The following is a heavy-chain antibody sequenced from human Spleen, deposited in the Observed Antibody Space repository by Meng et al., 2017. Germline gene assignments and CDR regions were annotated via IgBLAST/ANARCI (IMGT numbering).Heavy chain of an antibody. CDR1: GGSISSSDFH. Sequence: SETLSLTCTVSGGSISSSDFHWGWVRQPPGKGLEWIGNIYFSGTSYYNPSLKSRVTVSGDTSKNQFSLKVTSVTAADTAVYYCARDSGYIYKGMDVWGQGTTVTVSS. J-gene: IGHJ6*02. D-gene: IGHD5-18*01. V-gene: IGHV4-39*07. CDR2: IYFSGTS. CDR3: ARDSGYIYKGMDV.